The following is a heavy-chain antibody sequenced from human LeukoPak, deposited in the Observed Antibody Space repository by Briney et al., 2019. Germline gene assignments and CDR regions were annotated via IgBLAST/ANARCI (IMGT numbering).Heavy chain of an antibody. V-gene: IGHV3-48*01. Sequence: PGGSLRLSCAASGFTFSSYSMNWVRQAPGKGLEWVSYISSSSSTIYYADSVKGRFTISRDNAKNSLYLQMNSLRAEDTAVYYCARETVYGDYVGWFDPWGQGTRVTVSS. CDR3: ARETVYGDYVGWFDP. CDR2: ISSSSSTI. D-gene: IGHD4-17*01. CDR1: GFTFSSYS. J-gene: IGHJ5*02.